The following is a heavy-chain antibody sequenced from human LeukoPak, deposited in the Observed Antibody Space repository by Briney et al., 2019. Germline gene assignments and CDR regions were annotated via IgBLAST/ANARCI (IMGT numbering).Heavy chain of an antibody. Sequence: GSSVKVSCKASGGTFSSYATSWVRQAPGQGLEWMGGIIPIFGTANYAQKFQGRVTITADESTSTAYMELSSLRSEDTAVYYCARGLDIVVVPAAKVNAFDIWGQGTMVTVSS. J-gene: IGHJ3*02. CDR2: IIPIFGTA. CDR1: GGTFSSYA. D-gene: IGHD2-2*03. V-gene: IGHV1-69*01. CDR3: ARGLDIVVVPAAKVNAFDI.